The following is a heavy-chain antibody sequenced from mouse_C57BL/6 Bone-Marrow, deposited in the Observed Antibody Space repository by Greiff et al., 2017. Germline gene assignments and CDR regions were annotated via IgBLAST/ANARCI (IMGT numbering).Heavy chain of an antibody. CDR2: IHPNSGST. D-gene: IGHD2-1*01. J-gene: IGHJ2*01. Sequence: QVQLQQSGAELVKPGASVKLSCKASGYTFTSYWMHWVKQRPGQGLEWIGMIHPNSGSTNYNEKFKSKATLTVDKSSSTAYMQLSSLTSEDSAVYYCARHYYGNYFDYWGQGTTLTVSS. CDR1: GYTFTSYW. CDR3: ARHYYGNYFDY. V-gene: IGHV1-64*01.